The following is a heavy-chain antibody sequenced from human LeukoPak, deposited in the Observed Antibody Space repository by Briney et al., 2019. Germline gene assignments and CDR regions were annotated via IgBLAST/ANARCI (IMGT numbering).Heavy chain of an antibody. J-gene: IGHJ4*02. CDR1: GFTFSNYG. CDR3: ARDQGYRSGYYPGD. D-gene: IGHD3-22*01. V-gene: IGHV3-33*01. CDR2: IWHDGSNK. Sequence: GGSLRLSCAVSGFTFSNYGMHWVRQAPGKGLEWVAAIWHDGSNKYYGDSVKGRFTISRDNTQNTLYLLMNSLRAEDTAVYYCARDQGYRSGYYPGDWGQGTLVTVSA.